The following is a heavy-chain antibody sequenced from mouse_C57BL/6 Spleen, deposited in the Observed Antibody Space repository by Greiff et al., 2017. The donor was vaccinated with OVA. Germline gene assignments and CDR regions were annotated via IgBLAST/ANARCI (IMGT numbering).Heavy chain of an antibody. J-gene: IGHJ3*01. CDR3: ARRDYGYDAWFAY. Sequence: QVQLKQPGAELVKPGASVKLSCKASGYTFTSYWMQWVKQRPGQGLEWIGEIDPSDSYTNYNQKFKGKATLTVDTSSSTAYMQLSSLTSEDSAVYYCARRDYGYDAWFAYWGQGTLVTVSA. CDR1: GYTFTSYW. CDR2: IDPSDSYT. V-gene: IGHV1-50*01. D-gene: IGHD2-2*01.